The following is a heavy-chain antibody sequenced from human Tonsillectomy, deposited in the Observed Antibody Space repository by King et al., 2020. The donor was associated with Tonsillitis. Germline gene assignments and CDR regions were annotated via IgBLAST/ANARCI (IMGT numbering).Heavy chain of an antibody. CDR3: ARVTTIYGMDV. D-gene: IGHD5-12*01. V-gene: IGHV3-66*01. CDR1: GFTVSSNY. CDR2: IYSGGNT. Sequence: VQLVESGGGLVQPGGSLRLSCAASGFTVSSNYMSWVRQAPGKGLEWVSVIYSGGNTYYADSVKGGFTISRDNSKNTLYLQMNSLRAEDTAVYYCARVTTIYGMDVWGQGTTVTVSS. J-gene: IGHJ6*02.